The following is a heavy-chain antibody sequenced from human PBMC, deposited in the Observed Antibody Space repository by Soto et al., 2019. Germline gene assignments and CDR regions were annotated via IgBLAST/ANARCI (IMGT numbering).Heavy chain of an antibody. CDR2: ITPYNGNP. CDR1: GYTFTNYD. J-gene: IGHJ5*01. D-gene: IGHD3-16*02. CDR3: ARVVPGAVPWFDS. Sequence: GASVKVSCKTSGYTFTNYDVTWVRQAPGRGLEWMGWITPYNGNPHYAPHLQGKITLATDTSTSTAYLDLTNLISDDTAMYYCARVVPGAVPWFDSWGQGTPVTVSS. V-gene: IGHV1-18*04.